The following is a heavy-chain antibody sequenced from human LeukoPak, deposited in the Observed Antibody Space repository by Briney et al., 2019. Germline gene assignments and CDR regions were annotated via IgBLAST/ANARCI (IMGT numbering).Heavy chain of an antibody. CDR3: ARASSTSCSY. V-gene: IGHV3-74*01. Sequence: GGSLRLSCAASGFTFSNYWMPWVRQAPGKGLVWVSRIYSDGSSTNYADSVKGRFTISRDNAKNTLYLQMNSLRAEDTAVYYCARASSTSCSYWGQGTLATVSS. J-gene: IGHJ4*02. CDR2: IYSDGSST. CDR1: GFTFSNYW. D-gene: IGHD2-2*01.